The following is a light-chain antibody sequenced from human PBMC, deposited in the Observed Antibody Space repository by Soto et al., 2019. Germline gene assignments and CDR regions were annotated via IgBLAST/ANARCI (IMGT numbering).Light chain of an antibody. CDR3: QQYGSSLTWT. V-gene: IGKV3-20*01. Sequence: EIVLTQSPGTLSLSPGERATLSCRASQSVSSSYLAWYQQKPGQAPRLLIYGASSRATGIPDRFSGSGSGTDFTLPISRLEHEDFSVYYCQQYGSSLTWTFGQGTKVEIK. CDR1: QSVSSSY. CDR2: GAS. J-gene: IGKJ1*01.